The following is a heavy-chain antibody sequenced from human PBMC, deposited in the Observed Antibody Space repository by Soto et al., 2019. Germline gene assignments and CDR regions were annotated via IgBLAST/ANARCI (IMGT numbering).Heavy chain of an antibody. V-gene: IGHV3-30*18. CDR2: ISYDGSNK. D-gene: IGHD2-15*01. Sequence: PGGSLRLSCAASGFTFSSYGMHWVRQAPGKGLEWVAVISYDGSNKYYADSVKGRFTISRDNSKNTLYPQMNSLRAEDTAVYYCAKDHLGTLGYCSGGSCPTLALEIWGKGTMVIVSS. CDR3: AKDHLGTLGYCSGGSCPTLALEI. J-gene: IGHJ3*02. CDR1: GFTFSSYG.